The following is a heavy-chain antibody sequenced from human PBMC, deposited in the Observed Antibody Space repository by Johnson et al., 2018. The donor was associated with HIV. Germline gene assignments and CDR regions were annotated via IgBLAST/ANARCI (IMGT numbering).Heavy chain of an antibody. V-gene: IGHV3-30*03. D-gene: IGHD2-2*01. Sequence: QVQLVESGGGVVQPGRSLRLSCAASGFTFGSFGMNWVRQAPGKGLEWVAVISYDGSHKNYIDSVKGGFTISRDNSKNKLYLQTTILRAEDTGSYYCARPIMELQWVDAVDIWGQGTMVTVSS. CDR2: ISYDGSHK. CDR1: GFTFGSFG. J-gene: IGHJ3*02. CDR3: ARPIMELQWVDAVDI.